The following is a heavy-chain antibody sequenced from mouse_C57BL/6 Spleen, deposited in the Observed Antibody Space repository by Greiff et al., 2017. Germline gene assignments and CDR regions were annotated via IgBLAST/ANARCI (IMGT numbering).Heavy chain of an antibody. CDR2: IWSDGSK. CDR3: SRDYYGSPYAMDY. Sequence: VLLVESGPGLVAPSQSLSITCTVSGFSLTSYGVHWVRQPPGKGLEWLVVIWSDGSKTYNSALKSSMSISKDNSKNQVFLKMNRLQTDDTAMYYWSRDYYGSPYAMDYWGQGTSVTVSS. J-gene: IGHJ4*01. V-gene: IGHV2-6*03. D-gene: IGHD1-1*01. CDR1: GFSLTSYG.